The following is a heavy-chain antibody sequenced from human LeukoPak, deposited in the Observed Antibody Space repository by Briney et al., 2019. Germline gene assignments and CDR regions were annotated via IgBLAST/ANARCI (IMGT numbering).Heavy chain of an antibody. CDR2: IYYSGST. CDR3: ARVSYDSSGYYPYFDY. D-gene: IGHD3-22*01. J-gene: IGHJ4*02. CDR1: GGSISSSSYY. Sequence: KTSETLSLTCTVSGGSISSSSYYWGWIRQPPGKGLEWIGSIYYSGSTYYNPSLKSRVTISVDTSKNQFSLKLSSVTAADTAVYYCARVSYDSSGYYPYFDYWGQGTLVTVSS. V-gene: IGHV4-39*07.